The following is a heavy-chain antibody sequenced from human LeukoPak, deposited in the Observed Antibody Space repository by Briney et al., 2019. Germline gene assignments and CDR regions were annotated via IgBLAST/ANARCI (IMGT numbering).Heavy chain of an antibody. V-gene: IGHV3-23*01. D-gene: IGHD6-19*01. CDR1: GFSLSTYG. CDR3: AKDHGTAVAGFYY. CDR2: ITGTGGST. Sequence: GASLRLSCAASGFSLSTYGVSWVRQPPGKGLEWASGITGTGGSTYYADSVKGRFTVSRDTSKNTLYLQMNSLRAEDTAIYYCAKDHGTAVAGFYYWGQGTLVTVSS. J-gene: IGHJ4*02.